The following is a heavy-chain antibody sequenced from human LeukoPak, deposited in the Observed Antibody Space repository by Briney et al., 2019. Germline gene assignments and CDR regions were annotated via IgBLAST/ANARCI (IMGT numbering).Heavy chain of an antibody. CDR3: ARDEQLDNYYYYYGMDV. V-gene: IGHV3-7*03. D-gene: IGHD6-13*01. CDR1: GFTFSSHW. CDR2: IKQDGSEK. Sequence: GGSLRLSCAASGFTFSSHWMSWVRQAPGRGLEWVANIKQDGSEKYYVDSVKGRFTISRDNAKNSLYLQMNSLRAEDTAAYYCARDEQLDNYYYYYGMDVWGQGTTVTVSS. J-gene: IGHJ6*02.